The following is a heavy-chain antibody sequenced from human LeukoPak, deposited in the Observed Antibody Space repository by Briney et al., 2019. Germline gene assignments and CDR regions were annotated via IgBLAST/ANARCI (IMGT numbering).Heavy chain of an antibody. CDR3: AKRGVVIRVILVGFHKEAYYFDS. CDR1: GITLSNYG. Sequence: GGSLRLSCVVSGITLSNYGMGWVRQAPGKGLELVAGMSGGGGSTNYADSVKGRFTISRDNPKNTLYLQMNSLRAEDTAVYFCAKRGVVIRVILVGFHKEAYYFDSWGQGALVTVSS. J-gene: IGHJ4*02. V-gene: IGHV3-23*01. D-gene: IGHD3-22*01. CDR2: MSGGGGST.